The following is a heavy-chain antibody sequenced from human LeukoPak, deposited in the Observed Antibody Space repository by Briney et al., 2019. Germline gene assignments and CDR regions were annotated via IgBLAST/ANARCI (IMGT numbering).Heavy chain of an antibody. D-gene: IGHD6-13*01. CDR3: ARDLYSSSWYLWFDP. CDR2: INPNSGGT. J-gene: IGHJ5*02. CDR1: GYTFTGHY. V-gene: IGHV1-2*02. Sequence: GASVKVSCKASGYTFTGHYMHWVRQAPAQGLEWMEWINPNSGGTNYAQKLQGRVTMTRDTSISTAYMELSRLRSDDTAVYYCARDLYSSSWYLWFDPWGQGTLVTVSS.